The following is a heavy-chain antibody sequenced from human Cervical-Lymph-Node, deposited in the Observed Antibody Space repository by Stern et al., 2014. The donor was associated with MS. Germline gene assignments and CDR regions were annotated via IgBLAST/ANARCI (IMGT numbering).Heavy chain of an antibody. D-gene: IGHD4-17*01. CDR1: GSSLTNFS. CDR2: INPTDGRA. J-gene: IGHJ5*02. Sequence: VQLVQSGAELKKPGASVKVSCKASGSSLTNFSIHWLRQAPGQGLVWMGIINPTDGRATYAQTFQGRITMTRDTSTRTVYMELSSLRSEDTALYFCASPLPYATWGQGTLVTVSS. CDR3: ASPLPYAT. V-gene: IGHV1-46*01.